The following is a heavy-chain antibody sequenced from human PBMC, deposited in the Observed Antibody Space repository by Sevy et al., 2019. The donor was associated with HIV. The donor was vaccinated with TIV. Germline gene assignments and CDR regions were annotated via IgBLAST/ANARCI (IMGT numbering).Heavy chain of an antibody. CDR3: ARSVAALDFWYFDL. CDR1: GDSVSSNNAA. D-gene: IGHD6-19*01. Sequence: KQSQTLSLTCAISGDSVSSNNAAWNWIRQSPSRGLEWLGRTYYKSKWYSHYAVSVKSRMTINPDTSKNQFSLQLNSVTPKDTAVYYCARSVAALDFWYFDLWGRGTLVTVSS. J-gene: IGHJ2*01. V-gene: IGHV6-1*01. CDR2: TYYKSKWYS.